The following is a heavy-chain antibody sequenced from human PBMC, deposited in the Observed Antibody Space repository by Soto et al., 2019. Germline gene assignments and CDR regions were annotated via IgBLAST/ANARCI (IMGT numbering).Heavy chain of an antibody. CDR2: ISSSSSTI. Sequence: GGSLRLSCAASGFTFSSYSMNWVRQAPGKGLEWVSYISSSSSTIYYADSVKGRFTISRDNAKNSLYLQMNSLRAEDTAVYYCAREEAYGSGSYPYYWGQGTLVTVSS. D-gene: IGHD3-10*01. V-gene: IGHV3-48*01. J-gene: IGHJ4*02. CDR3: AREEAYGSGSYPYY. CDR1: GFTFSSYS.